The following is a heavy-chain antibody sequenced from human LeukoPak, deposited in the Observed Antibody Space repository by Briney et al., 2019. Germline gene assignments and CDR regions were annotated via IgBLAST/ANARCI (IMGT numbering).Heavy chain of an antibody. CDR1: GYTLTSYG. V-gene: IGHV1-18*01. D-gene: IGHD2-2*02. CDR2: ISAYNGNT. J-gene: IGHJ3*02. CDR3: ARGDIVVVPAAIRPYAFDI. Sequence: ASVKVSCKASGYTLTSYGISWVRQAPGQGLEWMGWISAYNGNTNYAQKLQGRVTMTTDTSTSTAYMELRSLRSDDTAVYYCARGDIVVVPAAIRPYAFDIWGQGTMVTVSS.